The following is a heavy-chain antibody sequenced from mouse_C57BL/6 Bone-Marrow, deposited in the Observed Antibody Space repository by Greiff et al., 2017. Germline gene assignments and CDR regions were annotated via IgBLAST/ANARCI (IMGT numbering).Heavy chain of an antibody. CDR2: ISDGGSYT. CDR3: AIGSPTMITTYVDY. Sequence: EVQRVESGGGLVKPGGSLKFSCAASGFTFSSYAMSWVRQTPEKRLEWVATISDGGSYTYYPDNVKGRFTISSDNAKNNLYLQMSHLKSEDTAMYYCAIGSPTMITTYVDYWGQGTTLTVSS. D-gene: IGHD2-4*01. V-gene: IGHV5-4*01. CDR1: GFTFSSYA. J-gene: IGHJ2*01.